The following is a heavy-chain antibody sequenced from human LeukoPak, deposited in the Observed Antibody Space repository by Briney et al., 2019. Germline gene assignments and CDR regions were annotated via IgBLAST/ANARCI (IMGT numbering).Heavy chain of an antibody. J-gene: IGHJ4*02. CDR2: INHSGST. D-gene: IGHD3-10*01. Sequence: SETLSLTCAVYGGSFSGYYWSWIRQPPGQGLEWIGEINHSGSTNYNPSLKSRVTISVDTSKNQFSLKLSSVTAADTAVYYCAREDYYGTNFDYWGQGTLVTVSS. CDR1: GGSFSGYY. V-gene: IGHV4-34*01. CDR3: AREDYYGTNFDY.